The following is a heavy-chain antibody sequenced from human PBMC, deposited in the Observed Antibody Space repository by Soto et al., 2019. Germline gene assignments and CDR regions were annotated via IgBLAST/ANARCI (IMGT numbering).Heavy chain of an antibody. CDR1: GGSISSSDYY. V-gene: IGHV4-39*01. Sequence: PSETLSLTCTVSGGSISSSDYYWSWIRQPPGKGLEWIGNIYYSGSTYYNPSLKSRVTISVDTSKNQFSLKLSSVTAADTAVYYCARCAPRLFGVVPYYVLDWGNGSLVIVS. D-gene: IGHD3-3*01. J-gene: IGHJ4*01. CDR2: IYYSGST. CDR3: ARCAPRLFGVVPYYVLD.